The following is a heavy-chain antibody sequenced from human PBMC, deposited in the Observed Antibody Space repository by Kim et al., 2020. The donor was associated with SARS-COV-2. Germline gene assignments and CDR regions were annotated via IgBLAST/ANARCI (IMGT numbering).Heavy chain of an antibody. CDR2: ISYDGSNK. D-gene: IGHD5-12*01. CDR3: AKEASGYELDY. V-gene: IGHV3-30*18. J-gene: IGHJ4*02. CDR1: GFTFSSYG. Sequence: GGSLRLSCAASGFTFSSYGMHWVRQAPGKGLEWVAVISYDGSNKYYADSVKGRFTISRDNSKNTLYLQMNSLRAEDTAVYYCAKEASGYELDYWGQGTLVTVSS.